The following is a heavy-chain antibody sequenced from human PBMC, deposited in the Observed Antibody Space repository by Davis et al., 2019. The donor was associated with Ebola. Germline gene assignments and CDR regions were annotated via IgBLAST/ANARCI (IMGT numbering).Heavy chain of an antibody. CDR1: GFSSSSYA. CDR2: ISGSGGST. CDR3: AKGGRYYDFWRAPNGMDV. Sequence: PGGSLRLSCAASGFSSSSYAMQWVRQAPGKGLEWVSAISGSGGSTYYADSVKGRFTISRDNSKNTLYLQMNSLRAEDTAVYYCAKGGRYYDFWRAPNGMDVWGQGTTVTVSS. D-gene: IGHD3-3*01. J-gene: IGHJ6*02. V-gene: IGHV3-23*01.